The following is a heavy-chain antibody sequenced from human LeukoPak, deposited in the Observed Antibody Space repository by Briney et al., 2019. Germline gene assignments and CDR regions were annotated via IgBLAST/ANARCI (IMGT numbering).Heavy chain of an antibody. Sequence: GGSLRLSCAASGFTFSSYAMHWVRQAPGKGLEYVSAISSNGGSTYYANSVKGRFTISRDNSKNTLYLQMGSLRAEDMAVYYCAIDNGCSGGSCYATNFDYWGQGTLVTVSS. CDR3: AIDNGCSGGSCYATNFDY. V-gene: IGHV3-64*01. D-gene: IGHD2-15*01. CDR2: ISSNGGST. J-gene: IGHJ4*02. CDR1: GFTFSSYA.